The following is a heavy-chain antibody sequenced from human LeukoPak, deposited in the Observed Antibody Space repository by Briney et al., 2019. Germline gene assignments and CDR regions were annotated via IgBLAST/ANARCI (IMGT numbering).Heavy chain of an antibody. J-gene: IGHJ4*02. Sequence: GGSLRLSCTASGFTFSSYWMSWVRQAPGKGLEWVANMNLDGSEKYYVNSVKGRFAISRDSAKNSLFLQMNSLRAEDTAVYYCARDARVVLDYWGLGTLVTVSS. CDR2: MNLDGSEK. V-gene: IGHV3-7*01. CDR1: GFTFSSYW. D-gene: IGHD3-3*02. CDR3: ARDARVVLDY.